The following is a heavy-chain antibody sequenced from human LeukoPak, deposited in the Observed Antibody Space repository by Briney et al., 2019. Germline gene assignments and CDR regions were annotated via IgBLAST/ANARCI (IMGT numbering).Heavy chain of an antibody. D-gene: IGHD1-26*01. CDR3: AKDRARGGATDFGY. V-gene: IGHV3-23*01. Sequence: PGGSLRLSCAASGFTFSSYAMSWVRQAPGKGLEWVSALSGGGDSTYYADSVKGRFTISRDNSKNTLYLQMNSLRAEDTAIYYCAKDRARGGATDFGYWGQGTLVTVSS. CDR1: GFTFSSYA. CDR2: LSGGGDST. J-gene: IGHJ4*02.